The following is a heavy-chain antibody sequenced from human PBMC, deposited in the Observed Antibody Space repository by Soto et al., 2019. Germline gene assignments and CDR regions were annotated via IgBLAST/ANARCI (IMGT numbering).Heavy chain of an antibody. CDR3: ARAVPAAIYGYYYGMDV. J-gene: IGHJ6*02. CDR1: GYSFTSYW. CDR2: IYPGDSDT. D-gene: IGHD2-2*01. Sequence: PGESLKISCKGSGYSFTSYWIGWVRQMPGKGLEWMGIIYPGDSDTRYSPSFQGQVTISADKSISTAYLQWSSLKASDTAMYYCARAVPAAIYGYYYGMDVRGQGTTVTVSS. V-gene: IGHV5-51*01.